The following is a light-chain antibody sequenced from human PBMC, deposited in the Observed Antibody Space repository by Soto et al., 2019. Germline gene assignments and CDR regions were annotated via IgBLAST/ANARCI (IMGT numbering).Light chain of an antibody. CDR2: PAS. Sequence: AIQMTQSPSSLSASVGDRVTITCRASQGIRNDLGWYQQKPGKAPKLLIYPASSLQSGVPSRFSGGGSGTDFTLTISSLQPEDFASYYCLQYYNYPTFGQGTRLEIK. J-gene: IGKJ5*01. CDR3: LQYYNYPT. V-gene: IGKV1-6*01. CDR1: QGIRND.